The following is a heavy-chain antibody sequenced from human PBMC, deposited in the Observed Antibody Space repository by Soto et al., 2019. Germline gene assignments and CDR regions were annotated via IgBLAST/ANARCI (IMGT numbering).Heavy chain of an antibody. Sequence: ASVKVSCKASGYTFTSYAMHWVRQAPGQRLEWMGWINAGNGNTKYSQKFQGRVTITRDTSASTAYMELSSLRSEDTAVYYCARGHKYYYGSGTPVGGFWGQQTMVTVSS. D-gene: IGHD3-10*01. CDR1: GYTFTSYA. J-gene: IGHJ3*01. CDR3: ARGHKYYYGSGTPVGGF. V-gene: IGHV1-3*01. CDR2: INAGNGNT.